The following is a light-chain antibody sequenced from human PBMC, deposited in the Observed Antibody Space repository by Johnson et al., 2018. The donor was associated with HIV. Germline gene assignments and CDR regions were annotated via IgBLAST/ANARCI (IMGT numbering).Light chain of an antibody. Sequence: QSVLTQPPSVSAAPRQKVTISCSGSSSNVGNNYVSWFQQLPGTAPKLLIYDNNERPSGIPDRFSGSKSGTSATLAITGLQPGDEADYYCGTWDSSLTVYVFGTGTKFTVL. CDR2: DNN. J-gene: IGLJ1*01. V-gene: IGLV1-51*01. CDR1: SSNVGNNY. CDR3: GTWDSSLTVYV.